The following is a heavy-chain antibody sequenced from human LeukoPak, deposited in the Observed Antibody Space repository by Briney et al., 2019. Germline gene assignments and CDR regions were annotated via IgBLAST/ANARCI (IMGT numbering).Heavy chain of an antibody. CDR3: ARDVGSLGYGDY. Sequence: PSETLSLTCTVSGYSISSGYYWGWIRQPPGKGLEWIGSIYHSGSTYYNPSLKSRVTISVDTSKNQFSLKLSSVTAADTAVYYCARDVGSLGYGDYWGQGTLVTVSS. CDR2: IYHSGST. V-gene: IGHV4-38-2*02. D-gene: IGHD3-16*01. J-gene: IGHJ4*02. CDR1: GYSISSGYY.